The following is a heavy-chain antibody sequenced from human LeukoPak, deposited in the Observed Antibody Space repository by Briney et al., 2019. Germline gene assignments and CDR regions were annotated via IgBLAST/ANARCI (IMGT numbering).Heavy chain of an antibody. CDR3: ARYSSGWNRYYFDY. Sequence: SETLSLTCTVSGGSISSYYWSWIRQPPGKGLEWIGYIYYSGSTNYKSSLKSRVTISVDTSKNQFSLKLSSVTAADTAVYYCARYSSGWNRYYFDYWGQGTLVTVSS. CDR1: GGSISSYY. D-gene: IGHD6-19*01. J-gene: IGHJ4*02. CDR2: IYYSGST. V-gene: IGHV4-59*01.